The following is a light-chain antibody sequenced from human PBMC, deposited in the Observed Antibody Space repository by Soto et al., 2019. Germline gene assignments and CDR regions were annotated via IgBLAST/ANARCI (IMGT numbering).Light chain of an antibody. J-gene: IGKJ4*01. CDR3: QQDHSFPLT. Sequence: DIQMTQSPSSVSASVGDRVSITCRASQDIFTWLGWYQQKPGKAPKLLISAASDLQSGVPSRFSRSGSGTDFTLTVSSLQPEAYVTYHCQQDHSFPLTFGGGTKVEIK. CDR1: QDIFTW. V-gene: IGKV1-12*01. CDR2: AAS.